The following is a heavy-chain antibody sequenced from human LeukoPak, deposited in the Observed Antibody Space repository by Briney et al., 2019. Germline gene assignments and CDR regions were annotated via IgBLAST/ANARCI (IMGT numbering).Heavy chain of an antibody. V-gene: IGHV3-23*01. J-gene: IGHJ4*02. Sequence: GGSLRLSCAASGFTLSSYAMSWVRQAPGKGLEWVSAISGSGGSTYYADSVKGRFTISRDNSKNTLYLQMNSLRAEDTAVYYXXXXSYGGNGDDYWGQGTLVAVSS. D-gene: IGHD4-23*01. CDR3: XXXSYGGNGDDY. CDR1: GFTLSSYA. CDR2: ISGSGGST.